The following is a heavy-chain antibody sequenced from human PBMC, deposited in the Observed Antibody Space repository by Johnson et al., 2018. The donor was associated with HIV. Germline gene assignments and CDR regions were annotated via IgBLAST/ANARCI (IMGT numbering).Heavy chain of an antibody. J-gene: IGHJ3*02. Sequence: EVQLVESGGGLVQPGGSLRLSCAASGFTFSSYDMHWVRQATGKGLEWVSAIGTAGDTYYPGSVQGRFTISRENAKNTLYLQMNSLRAEDTAVYYCPREKLDSSGYYDAFDIWGQGTMVTVSS. CDR3: PREKLDSSGYYDAFDI. V-gene: IGHV3-13*01. CDR1: GFTFSSYD. D-gene: IGHD3-22*01. CDR2: IGTAGDT.